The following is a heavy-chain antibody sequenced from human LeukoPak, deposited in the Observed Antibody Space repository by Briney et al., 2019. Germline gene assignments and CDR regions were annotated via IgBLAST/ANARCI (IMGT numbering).Heavy chain of an antibody. CDR1: GGSFSGYY. CDR2: INHDGST. CDR3: ARGRYYFDDSDAYFY. J-gene: IGHJ4*02. D-gene: IGHD3-16*01. V-gene: IGHV4-34*01. Sequence: PSETLSLTCAVYGGSFSGYYWSYIRQSPGKGLEWIGEINHDGSTNYNPSLKSRVTMSVDTSKNQFSLKLRSVTAADTAVYYCARGRYYFDDSDAYFYWGQGTLVTASS.